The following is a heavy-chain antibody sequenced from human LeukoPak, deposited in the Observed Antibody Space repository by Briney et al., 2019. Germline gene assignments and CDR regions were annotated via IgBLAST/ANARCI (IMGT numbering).Heavy chain of an antibody. CDR1: GYTFTGYY. D-gene: IGHD6-13*01. CDR2: INPNSGGT. Sequence: ASVKVSCKASGYTFTGYYMHWVRQAPGQGLEWMGWINPNSGGTNYAQKFQGRVTMTRDTSISTAYMELSRLRSDDTAVYYCARDPRDGQQPEVDYWGQGTLATVSS. J-gene: IGHJ4*02. V-gene: IGHV1-2*02. CDR3: ARDPRDGQQPEVDY.